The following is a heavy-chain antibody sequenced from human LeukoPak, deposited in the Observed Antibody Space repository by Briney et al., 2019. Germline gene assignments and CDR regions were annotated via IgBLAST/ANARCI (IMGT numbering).Heavy chain of an antibody. Sequence: PSETLSLTCAVYGGSLNGHYWSWNRQPPGKGLEWIGEGSESGGTKFNPSLKSRVTISADTSKNQFSLKLNSVTAADTAVYYCAKNGQSGFSFDPWGQGTLVTVSS. CDR3: AKNGQSGFSFDP. J-gene: IGHJ5*02. CDR1: GGSLNGHY. V-gene: IGHV4-34*01. D-gene: IGHD3-3*01. CDR2: GSESGGT.